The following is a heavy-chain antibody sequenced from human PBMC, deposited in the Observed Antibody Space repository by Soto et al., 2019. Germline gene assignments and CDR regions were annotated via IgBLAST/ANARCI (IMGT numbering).Heavy chain of an antibody. V-gene: IGHV4-59*01. J-gene: IGHJ6*02. CDR3: ARRIASAPLIGDLDV. D-gene: IGHD6-13*01. CDR2: ISYSGST. CDR1: GGSISSYY. Sequence: PSETLSLTCTVSGGSISSYYWSWIRPPPGKGLEWIGYISYSGSTNYNPSLKSRVTISLHTSKKQFALKLSSVSAADTAVYYCARRIASAPLIGDLDVWGPGTMVTVSS.